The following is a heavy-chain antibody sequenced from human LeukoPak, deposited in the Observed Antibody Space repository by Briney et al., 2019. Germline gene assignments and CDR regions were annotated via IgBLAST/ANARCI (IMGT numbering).Heavy chain of an antibody. V-gene: IGHV3-23*01. CDR2: ISGSGGST. CDR1: GFTFSSYE. J-gene: IGHJ4*02. D-gene: IGHD3-3*01. Sequence: PGGSLRLSCGASGFTFSSYEMNWVRQAPGKGLEWVSSISGSGGSTYYADSVKGRFSISRDNSKNTLDLQMTGLRAEDTALYYCAKGGQNYDFWRFDYWGQGTLVTVSS. CDR3: AKGGQNYDFWRFDY.